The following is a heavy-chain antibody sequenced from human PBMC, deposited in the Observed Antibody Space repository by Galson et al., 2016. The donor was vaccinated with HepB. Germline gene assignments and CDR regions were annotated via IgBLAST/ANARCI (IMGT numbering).Heavy chain of an antibody. D-gene: IGHD3-16*01. Sequence: SLRLSCAASGFTFSSYGMHWVRQAPGKGLEWVAVISYDGNNKYYADSVKGRFTISRDNSKNTLYLYMNNLTAGDTAIYYCGKHGGFDYWGQGALVTVSS. CDR1: GFTFSSYG. J-gene: IGHJ4*02. V-gene: IGHV3-30*18. CDR3: GKHGGFDY. CDR2: ISYDGNNK.